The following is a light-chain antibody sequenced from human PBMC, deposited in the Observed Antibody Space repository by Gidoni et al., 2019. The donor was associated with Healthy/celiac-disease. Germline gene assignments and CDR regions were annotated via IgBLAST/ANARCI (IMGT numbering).Light chain of an antibody. CDR3: QQSYSTPQT. CDR1: QSISSY. J-gene: IGKJ1*01. Sequence: DSQMTQSPSSLSASVGDRYTITCLASQSISSYLNWYQQKPGKAPKLLIYAASSLQSGVPSRFSGSGSGTDFTLTISSLQPEDFATYYCQQSYSTPQTFGQGTKVEIK. V-gene: IGKV1-39*01. CDR2: AAS.